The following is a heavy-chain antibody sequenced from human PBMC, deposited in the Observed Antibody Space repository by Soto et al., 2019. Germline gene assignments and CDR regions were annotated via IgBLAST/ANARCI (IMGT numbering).Heavy chain of an antibody. CDR1: GDTFSNYT. D-gene: IGHD6-19*01. CDR3: ARGVAGTHYYYGLDV. Sequence: QVQLVQSGAEVKKPGSSVKVSCKASGDTFSNYTVSWVRQAPGQGLEWMGRIIPILDIANYAQKFQGRVTITADKSTNTAYMDLTNLRSADTAVYYCARGVAGTHYYYGLDVWGQGTTVTVSS. V-gene: IGHV1-69*02. CDR2: IIPILDIA. J-gene: IGHJ6*02.